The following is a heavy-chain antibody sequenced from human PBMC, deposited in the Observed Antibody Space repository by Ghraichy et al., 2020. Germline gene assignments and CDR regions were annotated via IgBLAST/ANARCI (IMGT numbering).Heavy chain of an antibody. CDR3: ARGHYDFWSGYLGVGYFDY. CDR2: INPNSGGT. J-gene: IGHJ4*02. D-gene: IGHD3-3*01. CDR1: GYTFTGYY. V-gene: IGHV1-2*02. Sequence: DSVKVSCKASGYTFTGYYMHWVRPAPGQGLEWMGWINPNSGGTNYAQKFQGRVTMTRDTSISTAYMELSRLRSDDTAVYYCARGHYDFWSGYLGVGYFDYWGQGTLVTVSS.